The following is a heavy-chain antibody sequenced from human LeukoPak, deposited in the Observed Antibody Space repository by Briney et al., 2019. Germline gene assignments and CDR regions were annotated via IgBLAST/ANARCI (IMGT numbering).Heavy chain of an antibody. CDR1: GASISNSAYY. D-gene: IGHD3-3*01. V-gene: IGHV4-39*01. CDR3: ARLFFVIDT. Sequence: SETLSLTCTVSGASISNSAYYWLWIRQHPGEGLECIGTVHYSGSTFYNPSLKSRVNISVDTSKNQFSLQLSSVTAADTAVYYCARLFFVIDTWGQGTLVTVSS. CDR2: VHYSGST. J-gene: IGHJ5*02.